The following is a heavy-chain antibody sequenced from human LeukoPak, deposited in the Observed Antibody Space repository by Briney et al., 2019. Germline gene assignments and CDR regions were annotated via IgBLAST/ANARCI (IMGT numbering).Heavy chain of an antibody. Sequence: SETLSLTCTVSGGSISSYYWSWIRQPPGKGLEWIGNIYYSGSTNYNPSLKSRVTISVDTSKNQFSLKLSSVTAADTAVYYCATAPPLGAFDIWGQGTMVTVSS. V-gene: IGHV4-59*12. CDR1: GGSISSYY. J-gene: IGHJ3*02. CDR3: ATAPPLGAFDI. CDR2: IYYSGST.